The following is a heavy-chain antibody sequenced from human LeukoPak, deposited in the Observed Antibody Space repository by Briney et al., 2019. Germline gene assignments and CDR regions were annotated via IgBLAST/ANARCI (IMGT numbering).Heavy chain of an antibody. D-gene: IGHD2-2*01. Sequence: SETLSLTCTVPGGSISSYYWSWIRQPPGKGLEWIGYIYYSGSTNYNPSLKSRVTISVDTSKNQFSLKLSSVTAADTAVYYCARGPRKDIVVVPAALHFDYWGQGTLVTVSS. J-gene: IGHJ4*02. CDR2: IYYSGST. V-gene: IGHV4-59*01. CDR3: ARGPRKDIVVVPAALHFDY. CDR1: GGSISSYY.